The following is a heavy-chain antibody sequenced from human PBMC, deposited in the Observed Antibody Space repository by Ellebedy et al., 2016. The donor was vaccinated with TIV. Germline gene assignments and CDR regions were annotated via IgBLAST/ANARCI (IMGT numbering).Heavy chain of an antibody. CDR3: AKGVGVGYGMDV. D-gene: IGHD1-26*01. CDR1: GFTFDDYA. Sequence: PGGSLRLSCAASGFTFDDYAMHWVRQAPGKGLEWVSLISGDGGSTYYADSVKGRFTISSDHSKNSLNLQMNSLRTEDNALYYCAKGVGVGYGMDVWGQGTTVTVSS. CDR2: ISGDGGST. V-gene: IGHV3-43*02. J-gene: IGHJ6*02.